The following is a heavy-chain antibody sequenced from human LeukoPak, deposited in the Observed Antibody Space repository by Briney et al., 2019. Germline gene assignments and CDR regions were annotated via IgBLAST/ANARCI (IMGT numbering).Heavy chain of an antibody. CDR3: AREGRVSGYDFDC. J-gene: IGHJ4*02. D-gene: IGHD5-12*01. Sequence: PGRSLRLSCAASGFIFSSHGMHWVRQAPGKGLEWVAVIWFDGSNKYYADSVKGRFTISRDNAKNTLYPQMNSLRVEDTAVYYCAREGRVSGYDFDCWGQGTLVTVSS. CDR1: GFIFSSHG. CDR2: IWFDGSNK. V-gene: IGHV3-33*01.